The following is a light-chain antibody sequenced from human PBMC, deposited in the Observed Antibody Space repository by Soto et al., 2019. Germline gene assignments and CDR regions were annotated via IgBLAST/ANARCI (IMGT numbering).Light chain of an antibody. CDR2: AAS. CDR1: QSIYSN. Sequence: EIVMTQSPATLSVSPGERATLSCRASQSIYSNLASYQQKPGQAPRLLIYAASTRATGIPARFSGSGSGTEFTLTISSLQSVDFAVYSCQQYNTWPLTFGGGTNVEIK. CDR3: QQYNTWPLT. V-gene: IGKV3-15*01. J-gene: IGKJ4*01.